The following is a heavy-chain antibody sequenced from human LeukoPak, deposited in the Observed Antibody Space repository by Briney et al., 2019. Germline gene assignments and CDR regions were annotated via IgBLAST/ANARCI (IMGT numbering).Heavy chain of an antibody. CDR2: IIPVFGTA. J-gene: IGHJ4*02. D-gene: IGHD3-10*01. CDR3: ARVSRTSMVRGIITFDY. V-gene: IGHV1-69*13. CDR1: GGTFSSYA. Sequence: SVKVSCKASGGTFSSYAINWVRQAPGHGLEWMGGIIPVFGTANYAQKFQGRVTITADESTSTAYMELSSLRSEDTAVYFCARVSRTSMVRGIITFDYWGQGTLVTVSS.